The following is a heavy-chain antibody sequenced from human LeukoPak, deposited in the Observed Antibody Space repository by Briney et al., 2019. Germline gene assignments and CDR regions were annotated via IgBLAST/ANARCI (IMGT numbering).Heavy chain of an antibody. CDR2: INHSGST. J-gene: IGHJ3*02. Sequence: SETLSLTCAVYGGSFGGYYWSWIRQPPGKGLEWIGEINHSGSTNYNPSLKSRVTISVDTSKNQFSLKLSSVTAADTAVYYCARRGYCSSTSCLLNNDAFDIWGQGTMVTVSS. V-gene: IGHV4-34*01. CDR1: GGSFGGYY. CDR3: ARRGYCSSTSCLLNNDAFDI. D-gene: IGHD2-2*01.